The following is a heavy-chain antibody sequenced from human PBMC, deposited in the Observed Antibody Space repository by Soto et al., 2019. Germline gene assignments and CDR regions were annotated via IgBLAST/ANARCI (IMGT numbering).Heavy chain of an antibody. V-gene: IGHV3-9*01. CDR1: GFTFDDYG. J-gene: IGHJ6*02. D-gene: IGHD3-3*01. CDR3: AKSPRPTLLRFLDYGMDV. CDR2: ISWKSDSI. Sequence: QPGGSLRLSCAVSGFTFDDYGMHWVRLAPGKGLEWVTAISWKSDSIGYADSVKGRFTVSRDNAKNSLYLEMTSLRAEDTALYYCAKSPRPTLLRFLDYGMDVWGQGTTVTVSS.